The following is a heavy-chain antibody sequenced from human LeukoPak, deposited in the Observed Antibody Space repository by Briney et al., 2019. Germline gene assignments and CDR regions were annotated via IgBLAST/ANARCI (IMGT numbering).Heavy chain of an antibody. Sequence: PGGSLRLSCAASGFTVSSNYMSWVRQAPGKGLEWVSVIYSGGSTYYADSVKGRFTISRDNSKYTLYLQMNSLRAEDTAVYYCARDHDCGESTIDYWGQGTLVTVSS. J-gene: IGHJ4*02. D-gene: IGHD4-17*01. V-gene: IGHV3-53*01. CDR2: IYSGGST. CDR1: GFTVSSNY. CDR3: ARDHDCGESTIDY.